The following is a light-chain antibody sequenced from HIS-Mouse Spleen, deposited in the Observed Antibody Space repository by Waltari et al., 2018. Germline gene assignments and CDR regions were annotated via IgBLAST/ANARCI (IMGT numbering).Light chain of an antibody. CDR3: CSYAGSSTWV. J-gene: IGLJ3*02. Sequence: QPALTQPASVSGSPGQSITLSCTGTSSDVGSYNLGSWYQQHPGKAPKLMIYEGSKRPSGVSNRFSGSKSGNTASLTISGLQAEDEADYYCCSYAGSSTWVFGGGTKLTVL. V-gene: IGLV2-23*01. CDR2: EGS. CDR1: SSDVGSYNL.